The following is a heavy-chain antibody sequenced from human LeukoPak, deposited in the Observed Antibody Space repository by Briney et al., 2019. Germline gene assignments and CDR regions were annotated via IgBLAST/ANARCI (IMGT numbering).Heavy chain of an antibody. CDR2: IRTKANNYAT. V-gene: IGHV3-73*01. CDR1: GFTFSGSA. J-gene: IGHJ4*02. Sequence: GGSLKLSCAASGFTFSGSAMHWVRQASGKGLEWVGRIRTKANNYATAYAASVKGRFTISRDDTKNTAYLQMNSLKAEDTAVYYCTRLYYCGGDCDPVYWGQGTLVTVSS. CDR3: TRLYYCGGDCDPVY. D-gene: IGHD2-21*02.